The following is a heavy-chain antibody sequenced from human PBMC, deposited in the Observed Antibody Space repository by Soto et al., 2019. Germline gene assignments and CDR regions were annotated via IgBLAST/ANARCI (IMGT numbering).Heavy chain of an antibody. CDR3: ASRYCSSTSCYRPAPMVV. CDR2: INHSGST. J-gene: IGHJ6*03. CDR1: GGSFSGYY. D-gene: IGHD2-2*01. V-gene: IGHV4-34*01. Sequence: QVQLQQWGAGLLKPSETLSLTCAVYGGSFSGYYWSWIRQPPGRGLEWIGEINHSGSTNYNPSLKSRVTISVDPSKTQFPLKLSSETAADTAMYYCASRYCSSTSCYRPAPMVVWGKGTTVTVSS.